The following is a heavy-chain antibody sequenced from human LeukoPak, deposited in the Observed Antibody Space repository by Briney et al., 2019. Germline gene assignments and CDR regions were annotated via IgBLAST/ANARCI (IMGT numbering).Heavy chain of an antibody. J-gene: IGHJ4*02. D-gene: IGHD3-3*01. V-gene: IGHV4-38-2*01. CDR2: IYHSGST. CDR1: GYSFSSGYY. CDR3: ARHVSGDYDFWSGYQRPFDY. Sequence: SETLSLTCAVSGYSFSSGYYWGWIRQPPGKGLEWIGSIYHSGSTYYNPSLKSRVTISVDTSKNQFSLKLSSVTASDTAVYYCARHVSGDYDFWSGYQRPFDYWGQGTLVTVST.